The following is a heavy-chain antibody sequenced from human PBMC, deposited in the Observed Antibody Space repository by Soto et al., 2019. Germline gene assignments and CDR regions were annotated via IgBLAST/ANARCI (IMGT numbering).Heavy chain of an antibody. J-gene: IGHJ4*02. CDR1: GGSFSGYY. Sequence: QVQLQQWGAGLLKPSETLSLTCAVYGGSFSGYYWSWIRQPPGKGLEWIGEINHSGSTNYNPSLKGRVTISVDTDKKQFSLKLSSVTAADTAVYYCARAAPGYCSGGSCDSGRDYWGQGTLVTVSS. V-gene: IGHV4-34*01. CDR2: INHSGST. D-gene: IGHD2-15*01. CDR3: ARAAPGYCSGGSCDSGRDY.